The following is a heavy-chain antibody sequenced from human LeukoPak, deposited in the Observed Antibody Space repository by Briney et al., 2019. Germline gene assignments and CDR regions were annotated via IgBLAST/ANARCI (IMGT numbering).Heavy chain of an antibody. CDR3: ARDKRTDSSGYYSDAFDI. D-gene: IGHD3-22*01. CDR1: GSTFSSYA. V-gene: IGHV3-23*01. J-gene: IGHJ3*02. CDR2: ISGSGGST. Sequence: GGSLRLSCAASGSTFSSYAMSWVRQAPGKGLEWVSAISGSGGSTYYADSVKGRFTISKDNSKNTLYLQMNSLRAEDTAVYYCARDKRTDSSGYYSDAFDIWGQGTMVTVSS.